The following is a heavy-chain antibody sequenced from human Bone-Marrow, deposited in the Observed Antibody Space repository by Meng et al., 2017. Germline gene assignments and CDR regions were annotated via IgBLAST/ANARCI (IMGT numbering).Heavy chain of an antibody. CDR2: ISHSAKTI. CDR1: GFTLSDYY. Sequence: QVQVVESGGGLVKHGGSLRLSCAASGFTLSDYYMSWSRQVPGKGLEWISYISHSAKTISYADSVKGRFTISRDTAKNSLYLQMDSLRAEDTAVYYCARDQDVFDIWGQGTMVTVSS. J-gene: IGHJ3*02. V-gene: IGHV3-11*01. CDR3: ARDQDVFDI.